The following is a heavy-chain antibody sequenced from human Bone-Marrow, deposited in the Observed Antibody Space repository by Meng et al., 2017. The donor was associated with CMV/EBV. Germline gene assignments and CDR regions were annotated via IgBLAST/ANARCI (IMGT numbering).Heavy chain of an antibody. CDR3: AKDLRGWNYAILGAFDI. J-gene: IGHJ3*02. Sequence: GESLKISCAASGFTFSSYGMHWVRQAPGKGLEWVAFIRYDGSNKYYADSVKGRFTISRDNSKNTLYLQMNSLRAEDTAVYYCAKDLRGWNYAILGAFDIRGQGTMVTVSS. D-gene: IGHD1-7*01. V-gene: IGHV3-30*02. CDR2: IRYDGSNK. CDR1: GFTFSSYG.